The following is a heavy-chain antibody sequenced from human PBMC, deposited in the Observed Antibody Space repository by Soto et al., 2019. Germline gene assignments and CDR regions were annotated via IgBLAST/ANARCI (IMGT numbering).Heavy chain of an antibody. V-gene: IGHV1-2*02. CDR1: GYTFTGHY. J-gene: IGHJ4*02. CDR3: ARGARSCSSTSCFFDM. D-gene: IGHD2-2*01. CDR2: IGPESGAT. Sequence: GPSVKVSCKASGYTFTGHYIHWVRQPHEQGPEWMGEIGPESGATRYAEKFQGRVTMTLDNAHNSLYLDMNNLRLDDTALYYCARGARSCSSTSCFFDMWGQGVPVTVSS.